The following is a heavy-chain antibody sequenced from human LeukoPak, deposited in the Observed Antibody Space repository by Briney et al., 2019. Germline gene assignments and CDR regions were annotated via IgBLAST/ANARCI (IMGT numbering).Heavy chain of an antibody. CDR3: ARDRLYNYGYYGMDV. CDR1: GYTFTNYG. CDR2: ISAYNGNT. V-gene: IGHV1-18*01. J-gene: IGHJ6*02. D-gene: IGHD5-18*01. Sequence: GASVKVSCKASGYTFTNYGISWVRQAPGQGLEWVGWISAYNGNTNYAQKLQGRVTMTTDTSTSTAYMELRSLRSDDTAVYYCARDRLYNYGYYGMDVWGQGTTVTVSS.